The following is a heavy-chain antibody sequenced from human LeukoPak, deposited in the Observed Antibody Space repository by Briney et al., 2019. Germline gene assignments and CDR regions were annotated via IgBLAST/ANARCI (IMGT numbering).Heavy chain of an antibody. D-gene: IGHD3-3*01. V-gene: IGHV3-74*01. J-gene: IGHJ3*02. CDR2: INTDGSST. Sequence: PGGSLRLSCAASGFTFSSYWMHWVRHAPGKGLVWVSRINTDGSSTSYADSVKGRFTISRDNAKNTLYLQMNSLRAEDTAVYYCARVSSGAFYYDFWSGYSHHDAFDIWGQGTMVTVPS. CDR1: GFTFSSYW. CDR3: ARVSSGAFYYDFWSGYSHHDAFDI.